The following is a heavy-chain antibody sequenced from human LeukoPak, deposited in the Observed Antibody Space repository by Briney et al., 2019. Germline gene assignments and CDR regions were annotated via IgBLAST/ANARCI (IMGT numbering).Heavy chain of an antibody. CDR3: ARTVQLLYTHFDY. CDR2: IIPIFGTA. D-gene: IGHD2-2*02. V-gene: IGHV1-69*01. Sequence: ASVKVSCKASGGTFSSYAISWVRQAPGQGLEWMRGIIPIFGTANYAQKFQGRVTITADESTSTAYMELSSLRSEDTAVYYCARTVQLLYTHFDYWGQGTLVTVSS. J-gene: IGHJ4*02. CDR1: GGTFSSYA.